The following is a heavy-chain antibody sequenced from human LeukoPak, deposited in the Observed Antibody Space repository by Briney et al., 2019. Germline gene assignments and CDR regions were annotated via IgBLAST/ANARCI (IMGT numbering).Heavy chain of an antibody. V-gene: IGHV4-34*01. CDR2: INHSGST. CDR3: AREGFHWFDP. D-gene: IGHD3-3*01. CDR1: GGSFSGYY. Sequence: PSETLSLTCAVHGGSFSGYYWSWIRQPPGKGLEWIGEINHSGSTNYNPSLKSRVTISVDTSKNQFSLKLSSVTAADTAVYYCAREGFHWFDPWGQGTLVTVSS. J-gene: IGHJ5*02.